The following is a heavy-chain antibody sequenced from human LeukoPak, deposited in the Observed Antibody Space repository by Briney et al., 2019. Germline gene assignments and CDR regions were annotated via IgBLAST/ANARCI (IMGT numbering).Heavy chain of an antibody. CDR2: IYYSGST. D-gene: IGHD4-17*01. CDR1: GGSISSSSYY. Sequence: PSETLSLTCTVSGGSISSSSYYWGWIRQPPGKGLEWIASIYYSGSTYCNPSLRSRVTISINTSKNQFSLMLSSVTAADMAVYYCARDNGDYWFDPWGQGTLVTVSS. CDR3: ARDNGDYWFDP. V-gene: IGHV4-39*07. J-gene: IGHJ5*02.